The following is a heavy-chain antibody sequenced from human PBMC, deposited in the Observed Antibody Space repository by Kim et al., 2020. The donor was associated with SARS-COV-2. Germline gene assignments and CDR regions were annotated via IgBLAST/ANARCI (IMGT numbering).Heavy chain of an antibody. Sequence: GGSLRLSCAASGFTFNTYGMNWVRQAPGKGLEWVAGITYSGSNKYYADSVKGRFTISRDNSKNTLYLQMNSLRIDDTAVYYCAKTFSGSDFGYDYWGQGTPVTVSS. CDR1: GFTFNTYG. D-gene: IGHD1-26*01. CDR3: AKTFSGSDFGYDY. CDR2: ITYSGSNK. V-gene: IGHV3-30*18. J-gene: IGHJ4*02.